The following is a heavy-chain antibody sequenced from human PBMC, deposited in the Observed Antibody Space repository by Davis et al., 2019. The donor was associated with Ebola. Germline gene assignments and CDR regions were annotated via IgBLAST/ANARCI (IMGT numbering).Heavy chain of an antibody. J-gene: IGHJ6*04. CDR2: ISGDGDRT. V-gene: IGHV3-23*01. Sequence: GESLKISCAASGFTFSSYAMSWVRQAPGKGREWVSGISGDGDRTYYTESMRGRFTISRDNSKNTLYLEMNSLRSEDTAVYYCTKDLRADWGSLMDVWGKGTTVTVSS. CDR3: TKDLRADWGSLMDV. D-gene: IGHD3-16*01. CDR1: GFTFSSYA.